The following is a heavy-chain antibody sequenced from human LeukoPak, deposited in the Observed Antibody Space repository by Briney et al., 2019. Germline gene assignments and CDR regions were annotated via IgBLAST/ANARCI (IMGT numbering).Heavy chain of an antibody. CDR2: INPNSGGT. J-gene: IGHJ4*02. V-gene: IGHV1-2*02. Sequence: ASVKVSCKASGYTFTGYYMHWVRQAPGQGLEWMGWINPNSGGTNYAQKFQGRVTMTRDTYISTAYMELSRLRSGDTAVYYCARGYCTNGVCYPFLDYWGQGTLVTVSS. D-gene: IGHD2-8*01. CDR1: GYTFTGYY. CDR3: ARGYCTNGVCYPFLDY.